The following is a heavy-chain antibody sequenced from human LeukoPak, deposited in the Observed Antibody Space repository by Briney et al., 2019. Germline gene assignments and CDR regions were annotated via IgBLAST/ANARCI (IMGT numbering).Heavy chain of an antibody. CDR1: CGSLRSGSHY. D-gene: IGHD3-22*01. CDR2: IYYSGST. Sequence: SETLFLTFTVSCGSLRSGSHYWAWVRQPPGKGLEWIGSIYYSGSTYYNPSLENRVTISIDTSKNHFSLKLSSLSAADTSVYYCAKRDDSGGNLVDLWGQGTLVTVS. V-gene: IGHV4-39*02. J-gene: IGHJ4*02. CDR3: AKRDDSGGNLVDL.